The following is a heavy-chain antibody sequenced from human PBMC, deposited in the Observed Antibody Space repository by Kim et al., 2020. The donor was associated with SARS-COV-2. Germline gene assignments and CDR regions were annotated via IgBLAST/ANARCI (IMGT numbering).Heavy chain of an antibody. V-gene: IGHV4-39*01. Sequence: SETLSLTCTVSGGFISSSSYYWDWIRQPPGKGLEWIGSIFYSGKTYYNPSLRSRVTISVDTSKNQFSLQLSSVTAADTAVYYCAALTLERDLIRFDHWGQGTLVTVSS. D-gene: IGHD1-1*01. CDR3: AALTLERDLIRFDH. J-gene: IGHJ4*02. CDR2: IFYSGKT. CDR1: GGFISSSSYY.